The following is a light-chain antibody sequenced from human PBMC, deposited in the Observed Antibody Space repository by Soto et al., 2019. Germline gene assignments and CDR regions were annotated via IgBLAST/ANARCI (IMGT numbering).Light chain of an antibody. CDR2: DAS. Sequence: EIVLTQSPDTLSLSPGERATLSCRASQSVRSNYLAWYQQKPGQAPRFLIYDASSRATGIPDRFSGSGSGTDFTLTISRLEPEDFAVYYCQQYGSSPLTFGGGTSGYQT. V-gene: IGKV3-20*01. J-gene: IGKJ4*01. CDR3: QQYGSSPLT. CDR1: QSVRSNY.